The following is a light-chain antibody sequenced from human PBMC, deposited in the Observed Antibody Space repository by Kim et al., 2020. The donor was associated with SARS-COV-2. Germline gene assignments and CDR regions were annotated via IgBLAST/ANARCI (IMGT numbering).Light chain of an antibody. CDR1: QTVSSNY. CDR3: QQYGSSPYT. CDR2: GAS. Sequence: EIELTQYPVTLSLSPGERATLSCRASQTVSSNYLAWYQQRPGQAPRLLISGASSRATGIPDKFSGSGSGTDFTLTISRLEPEGFAVYYCQQYGSSPYTFGQGNKREI. J-gene: IGKJ2*01. V-gene: IGKV3-20*01.